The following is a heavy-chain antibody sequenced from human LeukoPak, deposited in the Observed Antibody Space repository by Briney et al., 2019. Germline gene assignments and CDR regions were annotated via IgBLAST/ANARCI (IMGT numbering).Heavy chain of an antibody. CDR1: GDSISSYY. J-gene: IGHJ4*02. CDR3: ARGVVIAPQTFDY. D-gene: IGHD2-21*01. V-gene: IGHV4-59*01. Sequence: SETLSLTCTVSGDSISSYYWSWIRQPPGKGLGWIGYIYYSGSTNYNPSLKSRVTISVDTSKNQFSLKLRPVTAADTAVYYCARGVVIAPQTFDYWGQGTLVTVSS. CDR2: IYYSGST.